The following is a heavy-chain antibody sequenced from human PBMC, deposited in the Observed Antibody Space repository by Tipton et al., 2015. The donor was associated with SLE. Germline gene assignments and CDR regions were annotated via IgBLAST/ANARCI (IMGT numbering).Heavy chain of an antibody. J-gene: IGHJ4*02. CDR2: IFPANGDT. D-gene: IGHD3-3*01. V-gene: IGHV1-18*01. CDR3: ARVLLLQWFDFDY. Sequence: QLVQSGAEVKKPGASVKVSCKASGYTFTTYSINWVRQAPGQGLEWMGWIFPANGDTYYTQKFQGRVTMTTDTSTSTAYMELRSLRSDDTAMYYCARVLLLQWFDFDYWGQGTLVTVSS. CDR1: GYTFTTYS.